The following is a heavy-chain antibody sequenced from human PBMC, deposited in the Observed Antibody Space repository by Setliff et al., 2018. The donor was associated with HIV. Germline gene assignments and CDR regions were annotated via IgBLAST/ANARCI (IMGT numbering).Heavy chain of an antibody. V-gene: IGHV3-21*01. J-gene: IGHJ4*02. CDR1: GFTFSNYV. CDR2: ISSSSSYI. CDR3: ATLGRGVQLWYPAGSDF. Sequence: GESLKISCAGSGFTFSNYVMNWVRLAPGKGLEWVSSISSSSSYIYYADSVKGRFTISRDNAKNSLNLQMNSLRAEDTAVYYCATLGRGVQLWYPAGSDFWGQGTLVTVSS. D-gene: IGHD3-10*01.